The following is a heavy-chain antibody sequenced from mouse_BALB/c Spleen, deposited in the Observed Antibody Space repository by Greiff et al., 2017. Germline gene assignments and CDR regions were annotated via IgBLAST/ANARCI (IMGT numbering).Heavy chain of an antibody. D-gene: IGHD1-2*01. V-gene: IGHV5-12-1*01. CDR2: ISSGGGST. CDR1: GFAFSSYD. J-gene: IGHJ3*01. Sequence: EVKLVESGGGLVKPGGSLKLSCAASGFAFSSYDMSWVRQTPEKRLEWVAYISSGGGSTYYPDTVKGRFTISRDNAKNTLYLQMSSLKSEDTAMYYCARHGELRLPWFAYWGQGTLVTVSA. CDR3: ARHGELRLPWFAY.